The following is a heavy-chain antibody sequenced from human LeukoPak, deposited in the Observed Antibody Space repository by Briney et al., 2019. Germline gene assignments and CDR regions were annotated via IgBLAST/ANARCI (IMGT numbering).Heavy chain of an antibody. CDR1: GGSISSHY. Sequence: SETLSLTCTVSGGSISSHYWSWIRQPPGKGLEWIGYIYYSGSTNYNPSLKSRVTISVDTSKNQFSLKLSSVTAADTAVYYCARGSVWYFDYWGQGTLVTVSS. V-gene: IGHV4-59*11. J-gene: IGHJ4*02. CDR3: ARGSVWYFDY. CDR2: IYYSGST.